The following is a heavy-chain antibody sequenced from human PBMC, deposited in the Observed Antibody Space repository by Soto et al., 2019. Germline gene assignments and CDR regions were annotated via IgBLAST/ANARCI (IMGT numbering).Heavy chain of an antibody. V-gene: IGHV4-59*08. CDR2: IYSSGST. D-gene: IGHD1-26*01. CDR1: GGSISSYY. Sequence: SETLSLTCNVSGGSISSYYWSWIRQPPGKGLEWIGYIYSSGSTNYNPSLKSRVTISVDTSKNQFSLNLSSVTAADTAVYYCARRLGELRGFGYYGMDVWGQGTTVTVSS. J-gene: IGHJ6*02. CDR3: ARRLGELRGFGYYGMDV.